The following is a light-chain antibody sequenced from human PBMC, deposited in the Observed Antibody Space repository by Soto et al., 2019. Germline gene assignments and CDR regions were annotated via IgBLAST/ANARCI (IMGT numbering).Light chain of an antibody. CDR3: HQRQSWPRT. V-gene: IGKV3-11*01. CDR2: QAS. Sequence: IVLTQYPANLSSFPRDRVTLSCRASQYINTRLAWYQHRPGQAPRLLIYQASIREAGIPARFSASGTGTDFTLTISDVQPEDFAVYYCHQRQSWPRTFGRGTKVDIK. CDR1: QYINTR. J-gene: IGKJ1*01.